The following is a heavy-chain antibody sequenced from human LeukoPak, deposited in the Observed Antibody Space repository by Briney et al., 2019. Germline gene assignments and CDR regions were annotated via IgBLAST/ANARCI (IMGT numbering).Heavy chain of an antibody. J-gene: IGHJ4*02. CDR3: AREGREGYSYPALDF. CDR1: GFTFGSYW. Sequence: GGSLRLFCAASGFTFGSYWMTWVRHAPGKGLEWVANMKHDGIEKYYVDSVKGRFTISRDNTKNSLYLQMNSLRADDTAVYFCAREGREGYSYPALDFWGQGILVTVSS. CDR2: MKHDGIEK. D-gene: IGHD5-18*01. V-gene: IGHV3-7*05.